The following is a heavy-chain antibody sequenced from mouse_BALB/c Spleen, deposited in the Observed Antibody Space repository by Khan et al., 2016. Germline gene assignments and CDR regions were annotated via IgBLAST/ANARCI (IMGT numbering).Heavy chain of an antibody. Sequence: QVQLQQSGAELVKPGASVKLSCKASGYTFTSYDINWGRQRPEQGPEWIGWIFSGDGSTKYNEKFKGKATLTTDQSSSTAYMQLSRLPSEDSAVCFCARSVPYYVGFDYWGQGTTLTVSS. D-gene: IGHD1-1*01. CDR3: ARSVPYYVGFDY. CDR2: IFSGDGST. J-gene: IGHJ2*01. V-gene: IGHV1-85*01. CDR1: GYTFTSYD.